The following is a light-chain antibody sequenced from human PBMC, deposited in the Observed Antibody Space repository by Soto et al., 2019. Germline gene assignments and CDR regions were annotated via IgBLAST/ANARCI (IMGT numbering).Light chain of an antibody. V-gene: IGKV3-20*01. CDR1: QNVANY. Sequence: EIVLTQSPATLSLSPGERATLSCRASQNVANYLDWYQQKPGQAPRLLIYESSNRATGIPARFSGSGSGTEFTLTISRLEPEDFAVYYCQQYGSSPGTFGQGTKVDI. J-gene: IGKJ1*01. CDR2: ESS. CDR3: QQYGSSPGT.